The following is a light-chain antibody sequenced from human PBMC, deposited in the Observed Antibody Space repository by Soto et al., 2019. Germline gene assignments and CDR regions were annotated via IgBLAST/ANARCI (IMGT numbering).Light chain of an antibody. CDR1: QAVSSN. CDR2: GAS. V-gene: IGKV3-15*01. J-gene: IGKJ3*01. Sequence: EIVMTQSPATLSVSPGERATLSCRASQAVSSNLAWYQQKPGQAPRLLIYGASTRATGIPARFSGSGSGTGFTLTISSLLSEDFAVYYCQQYNDWPPFTFGPGTRVDIK. CDR3: QQYNDWPPFT.